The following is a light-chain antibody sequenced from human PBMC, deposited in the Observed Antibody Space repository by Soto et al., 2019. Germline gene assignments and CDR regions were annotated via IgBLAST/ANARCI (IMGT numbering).Light chain of an antibody. CDR1: QSVTSSY. Sequence: EIVLTQSPGTLSLSPXERATLSCRTSQSVTSSYLAWYQQKPGQAPRLLIYGAYTRAAGVPARFSGSGSGTEFTLTITSLQSEAIALYYCQQYNIWPPITFGQGTRLEI. V-gene: IGKV3D-15*01. CDR3: QQYNIWPPIT. J-gene: IGKJ5*01. CDR2: GAY.